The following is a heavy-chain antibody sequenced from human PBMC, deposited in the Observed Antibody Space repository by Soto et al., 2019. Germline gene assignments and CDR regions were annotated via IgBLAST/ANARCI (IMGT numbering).Heavy chain of an antibody. J-gene: IGHJ6*02. Sequence: APVKVSCKASGFTFTNFCICWVRQAPGQRLEWMGWISAYNGNTNYAQKLQGRVTMTTDTSTSTAYMELRSLRSDDTAVYYCARDREGYSSGWYQGYYYYGMDVWGQGTTVTVSS. V-gene: IGHV1-18*01. CDR3: ARDREGYSSGWYQGYYYYGMDV. CDR2: ISAYNGNT. D-gene: IGHD6-19*01. CDR1: GFTFTNFC.